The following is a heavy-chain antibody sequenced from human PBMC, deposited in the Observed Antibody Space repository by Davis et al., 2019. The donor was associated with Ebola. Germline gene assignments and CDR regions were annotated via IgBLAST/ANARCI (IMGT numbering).Heavy chain of an antibody. Sequence: AASVKVSCKASGYTFSIYDFNWVRQAAGPGLEWMGWMNPHTGYTGYARKFQGRVTMTRNSSINTAYMELSSLTSDDTAVYYCARGLMDSGAFRAGWFDPWGQGTLVTVSS. CDR1: GYTFSIYD. V-gene: IGHV1-8*01. D-gene: IGHD2-15*01. CDR3: ARGLMDSGAFRAGWFDP. CDR2: MNPHTGYT. J-gene: IGHJ5*02.